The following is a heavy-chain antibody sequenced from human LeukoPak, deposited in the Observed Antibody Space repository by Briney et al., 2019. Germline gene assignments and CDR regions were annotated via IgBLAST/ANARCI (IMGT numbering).Heavy chain of an antibody. V-gene: IGHV3-23*01. CDR2: IMSSGGSR. CDR3: AKDIGYQNDY. D-gene: IGHD2-2*01. J-gene: IGHJ4*02. Sequence: GGSLRLSCAASGFTFSSYAMSWVRPAPGKGLEWVSTIMSSGGSRFYADSVKGRFTIFRDNPKKILYLQMKSLRAEDTAVYYCAKDIGYQNDYGAQGTLVTVSS. CDR1: GFTFSSYA.